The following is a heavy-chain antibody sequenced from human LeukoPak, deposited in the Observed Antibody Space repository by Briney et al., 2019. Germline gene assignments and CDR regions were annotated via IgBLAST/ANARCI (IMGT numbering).Heavy chain of an antibody. CDR3: ARLSVYYYDSSGYEEN. CDR2: ISSSGRTI. D-gene: IGHD3-22*01. J-gene: IGHJ4*02. V-gene: IGHV3-48*04. Sequence: GGSLRLSCAASGFTFSSYWMSWVRQAPGKGLEWVSYISSSGRTIYYADSVKGRFTISRDNAKNSLYLQMNSLRAEDTAVYYCARLSVYYYDSSGYEENWGQGTLVTVSS. CDR1: GFTFSSYW.